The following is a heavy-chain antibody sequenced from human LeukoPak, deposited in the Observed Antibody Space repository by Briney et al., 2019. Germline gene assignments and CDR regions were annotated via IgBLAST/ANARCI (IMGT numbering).Heavy chain of an antibody. V-gene: IGHV1-18*01. CDR1: GYTFTSYG. CDR2: ISAYNGNT. Sequence: GASVKVSCKASGYTFTSYGISWVRQAPGQGLEWMGWISAYNGNTNYAQKLQGRVTMTTDTSTSTAYMELRSLRSDDTAVYYCARGRRYCSSTSCYNWSDPWGQGTLVTVSS. D-gene: IGHD2-2*01. J-gene: IGHJ5*02. CDR3: ARGRRYCSSTSCYNWSDP.